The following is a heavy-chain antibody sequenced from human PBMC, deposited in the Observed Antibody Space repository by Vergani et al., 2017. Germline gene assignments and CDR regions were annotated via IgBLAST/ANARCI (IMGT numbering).Heavy chain of an antibody. D-gene: IGHD3-16*01. CDR2: ITYNGGRT. CDR3: TRDRLDDSYAYFDY. Sequence: EVRLLESGGGLVQPGGSLRLSCAASGFTFNIYAMSWVRQAPGKGLEWVSTITYNGGRTYYADSVTGRFTISRDNSKNTLFLQLSSLKAEDTAVYYCTRDRLDDSYAYFDYWGQGTLVTVSP. CDR1: GFTFNIYA. V-gene: IGHV3-23*01. J-gene: IGHJ4*02.